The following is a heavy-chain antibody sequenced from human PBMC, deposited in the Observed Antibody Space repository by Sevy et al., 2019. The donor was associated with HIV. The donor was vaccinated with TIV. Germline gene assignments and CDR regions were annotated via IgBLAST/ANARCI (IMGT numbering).Heavy chain of an antibody. Sequence: SETLSLTCTVSCGSISSYYWSWIRQPPGKGLEWIGYIYYSGSTNYNPSLKSRVTISVDTSKNQFSLKLSSVTAADTAVYYCARGPRFGELAPDYWGHGTLVTVSS. CDR2: IYYSGST. D-gene: IGHD3-10*01. CDR1: CGSISSYY. J-gene: IGHJ4*01. CDR3: ARGPRFGELAPDY. V-gene: IGHV4-59*01.